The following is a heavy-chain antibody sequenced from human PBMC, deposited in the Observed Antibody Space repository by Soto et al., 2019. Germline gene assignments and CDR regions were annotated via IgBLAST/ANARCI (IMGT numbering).Heavy chain of an antibody. CDR2: ISAYNGNT. J-gene: IGHJ6*02. Sequence: ASVKVSCKASGYTFTSYGISWVRQAPGQGLERMGWISAYNGNTNYAQKLQGRVTMTTDTSTSTAYMELRSLRSDDTAVYYCARAKYQLLAYGMDVWGQGTTVTVSS. D-gene: IGHD2-2*01. CDR3: ARAKYQLLAYGMDV. CDR1: GYTFTSYG. V-gene: IGHV1-18*01.